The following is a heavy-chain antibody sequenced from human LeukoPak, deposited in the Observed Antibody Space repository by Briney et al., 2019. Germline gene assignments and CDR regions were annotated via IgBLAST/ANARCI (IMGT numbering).Heavy chain of an antibody. V-gene: IGHV1-8*03. J-gene: IGHJ4*02. CDR2: MNPNSGNT. CDR1: GYTFTSYD. Sequence: ASVKVSCKASGYTFTSYDINWVRQATGQGLEWMGWMNPNSGNTGYAQKFQGRVTITRNTSISTAYMELSSLRSEDTAVYYCARGLRYYDSSGYPGGLDYWGQGTLVTVSS. CDR3: ARGLRYYDSSGYPGGLDY. D-gene: IGHD3-22*01.